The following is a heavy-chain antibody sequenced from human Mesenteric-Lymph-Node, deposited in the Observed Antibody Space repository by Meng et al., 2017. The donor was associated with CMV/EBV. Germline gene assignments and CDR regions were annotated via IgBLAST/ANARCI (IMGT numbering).Heavy chain of an antibody. CDR3: ARTYYDFWRADFDI. Sequence: SETLSLTCAVSGGSISSSNWWSWVRQPPGKGLEWIGEIYHSGSTNYNPSLKSRVTISVDKSKNQFSLKLSSVTAADTAVYYCARTYYDFWRADFDIWGQGTMVTVSS. CDR1: GGSISSSNW. V-gene: IGHV4-4*02. CDR2: IYHSGST. J-gene: IGHJ3*02. D-gene: IGHD3-3*01.